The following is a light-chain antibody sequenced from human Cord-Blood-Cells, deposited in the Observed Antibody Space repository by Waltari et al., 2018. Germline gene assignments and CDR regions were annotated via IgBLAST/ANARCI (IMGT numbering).Light chain of an antibody. CDR1: SLRRYY. V-gene: IGLV3-19*01. J-gene: IGLJ1*01. Sequence: SSELTQDPALSVALGQTVRITCQGDSLRRYYASWYQQKPGQAPVLGIYGKNNRPSGIPDRFAGSSSGNTASLTITGAQAEDEADYYCNSRDSSGNHHYVFGTGTKVTVL. CDR2: GKN. CDR3: NSRDSSGNHHYV.